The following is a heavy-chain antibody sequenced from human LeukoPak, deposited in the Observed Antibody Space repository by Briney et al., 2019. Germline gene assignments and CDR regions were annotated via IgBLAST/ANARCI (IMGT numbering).Heavy chain of an antibody. CDR3: ATHIAMAGFFDY. Sequence: PGGSLRLSCAASGFTVSSNYMTWVRQAPGKGLEWGSVIYSGGSTYYADSVKGRFTISRDNSKNTLYLQMNSLRAEDTAVYYCATHIAMAGFFDYWGQGTLVTVSS. CDR2: IYSGGST. J-gene: IGHJ4*02. CDR1: GFTVSSNY. D-gene: IGHD6-19*01. V-gene: IGHV3-53*01.